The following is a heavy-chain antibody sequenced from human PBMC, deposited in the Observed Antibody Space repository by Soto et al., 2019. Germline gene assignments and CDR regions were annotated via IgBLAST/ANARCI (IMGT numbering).Heavy chain of an antibody. V-gene: IGHV1-69*13. CDR3: ARAIQDTPMETYYYDSSGYYIDAFDI. CDR2: IIPIFGTA. D-gene: IGHD3-22*01. J-gene: IGHJ3*02. Sequence: GASVKVSCKASGGTFSSYAISWVRQAPGQGLEWMGGIIPIFGTANYAQKFQGRVTITADESTSTAYMELSSLRSEDTAVYYCARAIQDTPMETYYYDSSGYYIDAFDIWGQGTMVTVS. CDR1: GGTFSSYA.